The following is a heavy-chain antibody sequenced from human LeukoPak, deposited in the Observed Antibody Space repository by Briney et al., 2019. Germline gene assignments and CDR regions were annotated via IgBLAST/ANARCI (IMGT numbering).Heavy chain of an antibody. CDR1: GFTFSSYG. J-gene: IGHJ4*02. V-gene: IGHV3-33*01. D-gene: IGHD1-26*01. CDR2: IWYDGSNK. CDR3: ARDASLRGPMWEE. Sequence: PGGSLRLSCAASGFTFSSYGMHWVRQAPGKGLEWVAVIWYDGSNKYYADSVKGRFTISRDNSKNTLYLQMNSLRAEDTAVYYCARDASLRGPMWEEWGQGTLVTVSS.